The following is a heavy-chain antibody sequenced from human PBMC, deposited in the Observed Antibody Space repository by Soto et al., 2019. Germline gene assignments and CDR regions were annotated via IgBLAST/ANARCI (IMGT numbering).Heavy chain of an antibody. Sequence: PSETLSLTCTVSGASLMSGSYYLSWIRQPPGKGLEWIGYISHSGITNYDPSLKSRLTMSVDTSQNQFSLQLNSVTAADTAVYYCSYGSSFDYWGQGTLVTVSS. CDR1: GASLMSGSYY. D-gene: IGHD3-10*01. CDR2: ISHSGIT. CDR3: SYGSSFDY. J-gene: IGHJ4*02. V-gene: IGHV4-61*01.